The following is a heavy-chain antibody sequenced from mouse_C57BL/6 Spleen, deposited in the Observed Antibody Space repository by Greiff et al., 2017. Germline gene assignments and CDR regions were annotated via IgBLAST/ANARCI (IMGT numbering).Heavy chain of an antibody. V-gene: IGHV1-22*01. CDR2: INPNNGGT. CDR3: ARGTTVTYYAMDY. D-gene: IGHD1-1*01. CDR1: GYTFTDYN. J-gene: IGHJ4*01. Sequence: VQLQQSGPELVKPGASVKMSCKASGYTFTDYNMHWVKQSHGKSLEWIGYINPNNGGTSYNQKFKGKATLTVNKSSSTAYMELRSLTSEDSAVYYCARGTTVTYYAMDYWGQGTSVTVSS.